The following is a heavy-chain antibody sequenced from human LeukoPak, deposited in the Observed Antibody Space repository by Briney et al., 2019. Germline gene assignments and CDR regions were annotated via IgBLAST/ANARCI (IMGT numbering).Heavy chain of an antibody. Sequence: GGSLRLSCAVSGITLSNYAMSWVRQAPGKGLEWVSAISGSGGSTYYADSVKGRFTISRDNSKNTLYLQMNSLRAEDTAVYYCAKGLKATVTWYYYGMDVWGQGTTVTVSS. CDR3: AKGLKATVTWYYYGMDV. D-gene: IGHD4-17*01. J-gene: IGHJ6*02. CDR1: GITLSNYA. CDR2: ISGSGGST. V-gene: IGHV3-23*01.